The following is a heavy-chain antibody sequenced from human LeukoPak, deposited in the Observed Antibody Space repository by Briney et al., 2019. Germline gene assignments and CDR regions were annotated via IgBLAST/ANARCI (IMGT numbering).Heavy chain of an antibody. D-gene: IGHD3-10*01. CDR2: IKPGGIT. J-gene: IGHJ4*02. V-gene: IGHV4-34*01. CDR3: VRGFSGVVGDY. CDR1: GGSFSDYY. Sequence: SETLSLTCTVYGGSFSDYYWSWIRQPPGKGLEWIGEIKPGGITNYNPSLKSRVTISVDTSKNQLSLKLNSATAADTTVYYCVRGFSGVVGDYWGQGTLVTVSS.